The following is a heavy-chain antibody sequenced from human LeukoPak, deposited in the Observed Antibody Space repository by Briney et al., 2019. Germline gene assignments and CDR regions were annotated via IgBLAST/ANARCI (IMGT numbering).Heavy chain of an antibody. CDR1: GFSFRDYT. CDR3: AKDSPSRTVTTEVPVDY. CDR2: ISSSSSYI. J-gene: IGHJ4*02. V-gene: IGHV3-21*01. D-gene: IGHD1/OR15-1a*01. Sequence: GGSLRLSCAASGFSFRDYTMNWVRQAPGKGLEWVASISSSSSYIYFANSVRGRFTISRDNAKNSLYLQMNSLRAEDTAVYYCAKDSPSRTVTTEVPVDYWGQGTLVTVSS.